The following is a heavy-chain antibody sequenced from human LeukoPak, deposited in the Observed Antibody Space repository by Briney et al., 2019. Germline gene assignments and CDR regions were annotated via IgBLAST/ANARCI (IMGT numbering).Heavy chain of an antibody. CDR1: GYSSTSYW. CDR3: ARSLYGILTGYYAPFDY. CDR2: IDPSDSYT. V-gene: IGHV5-10-1*01. J-gene: IGHJ4*02. D-gene: IGHD3-9*01. Sequence: GESLRISCKGSGYSSTSYWISWVRQMPGKGLEWMGRIDPSDSYTNYSPSFQGHVTISADKSISTAYLQWSSLKASDTAMYYCARSLYGILTGYYAPFDYWGRGTVVSVSS.